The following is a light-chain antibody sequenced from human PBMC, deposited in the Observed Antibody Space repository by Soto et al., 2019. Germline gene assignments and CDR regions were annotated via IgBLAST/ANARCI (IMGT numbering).Light chain of an antibody. CDR1: SSDVGGYLY. CDR2: EVT. CDR3: SSYAGSNTVL. V-gene: IGLV2-8*01. Sequence: QSALTQPPCASGSPGQSDTISYTGTSSDVGGYLYVSWYQQHPGKAPKLMIFEVTKRPSGVPDRFSGSKSGNTASLTVSGLQAEDEANYYCSSYAGSNTVLFGGGTKLTVL. J-gene: IGLJ2*01.